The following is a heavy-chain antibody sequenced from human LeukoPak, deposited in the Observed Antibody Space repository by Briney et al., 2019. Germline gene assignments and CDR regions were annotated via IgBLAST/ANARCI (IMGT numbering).Heavy chain of an antibody. CDR1: TFPFGNYA. V-gene: IGHV3-30*04. CDR3: AKGSGYKAQYYYFFMDV. Sequence: GRSLRLSCVASTFPFGNYAMYWFRQAPGKGLEWVAVMSYDGTNEYYADSVKGRFTTSRENSKNTLYLQMSSLRAEDAVVYYCAKGSGYKAQYYYFFMDVWGKGTTGSIS. CDR2: MSYDGTNE. D-gene: IGHD5-12*01. J-gene: IGHJ6*03.